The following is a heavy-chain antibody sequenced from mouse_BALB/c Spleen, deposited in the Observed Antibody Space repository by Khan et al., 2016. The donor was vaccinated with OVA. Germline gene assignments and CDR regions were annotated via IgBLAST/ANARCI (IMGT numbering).Heavy chain of an antibody. D-gene: IGHD2-14*01. CDR3: SRDGAYYRNDGWFAY. J-gene: IGHJ3*01. CDR2: INPTNGYT. V-gene: IGHV1-4*01. CDR1: GYTFTSYT. Sequence: QVQLKQSGAELARPGASVKMSCKASGYTFTSYTMHWVKQRPGQGLDWIGYINPTNGYTNYNQKFKDKATLTADKSSSTAYMQLSSLTSDDSAVYYCSRDGAYYRNDGWFAYGGQGTLVTVSA.